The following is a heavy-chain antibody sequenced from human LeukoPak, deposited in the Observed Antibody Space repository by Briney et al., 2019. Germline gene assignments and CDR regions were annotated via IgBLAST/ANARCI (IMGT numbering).Heavy chain of an antibody. CDR2: IIPILGTA. D-gene: IGHD5-18*01. CDR1: GGTFSSYA. Sequence: SVKVSCKASGGTFSSYAISWVRQAPGQGLEWMGGIIPILGTANYAQKLQGRVTITADKSTSTAYMELSSLRSEDTAVYYCARARGYSYGPADAFDIWGQGTMVTVSS. V-gene: IGHV1-69*10. J-gene: IGHJ3*02. CDR3: ARARGYSYGPADAFDI.